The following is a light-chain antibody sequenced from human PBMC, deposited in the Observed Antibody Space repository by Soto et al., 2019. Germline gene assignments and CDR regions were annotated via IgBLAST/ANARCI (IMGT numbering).Light chain of an antibody. CDR1: QSVTNNY. Sequence: EIVLTQSPGTLSLSPGERVTLSCRASQSVTNNYLAWYQQNPGQAPRLLIYAASRRAPGIPDRFSGNGSGTEFTLTISRLEPEDFAVYYCQQYSTSPPWTFGQGTTVDIK. V-gene: IGKV3-20*01. CDR2: AAS. CDR3: QQYSTSPPWT. J-gene: IGKJ1*01.